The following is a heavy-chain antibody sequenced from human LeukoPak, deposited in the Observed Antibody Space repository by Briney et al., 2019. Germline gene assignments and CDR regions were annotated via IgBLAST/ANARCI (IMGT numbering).Heavy chain of an antibody. CDR3: ARDRVGSGWPRPYYFEF. J-gene: IGHJ4*02. Sequence: ASVTVSCKPSGYTFTGYYLHWVRQAPGQALEWMGWISPNTGATVYAQNFQDRVTMSRDTSIDTAYMDLSSLRSDDTAVYYCARDRVGSGWPRPYYFEFWGQGALVTVSS. D-gene: IGHD6-19*01. CDR2: ISPNTGAT. V-gene: IGHV1-2*02. CDR1: GYTFTGYY.